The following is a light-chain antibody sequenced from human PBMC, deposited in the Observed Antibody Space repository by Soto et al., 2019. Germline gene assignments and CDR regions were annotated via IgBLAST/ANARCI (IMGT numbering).Light chain of an antibody. CDR2: EAS. CDR1: QNIRNG. J-gene: IGKJ1*01. Sequence: DIQMTQSPSTLSASVGDRVTITCRASQNIRNGMAWFQQRPGKAPKLLIYEASTLESGVPTRFSGSGFGTEFTLTISSLQPDDIATYYCQRYTTSSWTSGQGTKVDIK. V-gene: IGKV1-5*03. CDR3: QRYTTSSWT.